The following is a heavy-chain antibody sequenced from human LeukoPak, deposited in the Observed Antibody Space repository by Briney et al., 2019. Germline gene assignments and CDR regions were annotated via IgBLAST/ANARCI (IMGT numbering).Heavy chain of an antibody. J-gene: IGHJ4*02. CDR1: GFTFTKYW. Sequence: GGSLRLSCAASGFTFTKYWMTWVRQAPGKGLEWVANIKEDGSEKYYVDSVKGRFTISRDNTKNSLYLQMNSLRDDDSDVYYCARGGYSSSWYWIYWGQGTLVTVSS. CDR3: ARGGYSSSWYWIY. V-gene: IGHV3-7*01. CDR2: IKEDGSEK. D-gene: IGHD6-13*01.